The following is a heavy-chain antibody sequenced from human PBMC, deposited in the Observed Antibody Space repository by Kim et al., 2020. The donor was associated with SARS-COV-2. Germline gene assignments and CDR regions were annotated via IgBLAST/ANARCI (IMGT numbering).Heavy chain of an antibody. CDR2: FDPEDGET. Sequence: ASVKVSCKVSGYTLTELSMHWVRQAPGKGLEWMGGFDPEDGETIYAQKFQGRVTMTEDTSTDTAYMELSSLRSEDTAVYYCATAPSTLYSGSFRGTSIDYWGQGTLVTVSS. CDR1: GYTLTELS. J-gene: IGHJ4*02. V-gene: IGHV1-24*01. D-gene: IGHD1-26*01. CDR3: ATAPSTLYSGSFRGTSIDY.